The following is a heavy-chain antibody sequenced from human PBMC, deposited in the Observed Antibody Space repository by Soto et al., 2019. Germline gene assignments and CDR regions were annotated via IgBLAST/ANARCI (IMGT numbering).Heavy chain of an antibody. CDR2: INAGNGNT. J-gene: IGHJ4*02. CDR1: GYTFTSYA. D-gene: IGHD1-26*01. V-gene: IGHV1-3*01. CDR3: ARDDSGFSGSHYIDYFNY. Sequence: ASVKVSCKASGYTFTSYAMHWVRQAPGQRLEWMGWINAGNGNTKYSQKFQGRVTITRDTSAGTVYMQLSSLTSEDTAVYYCARDDSGFSGSHYIDYFNYWGQGALVPVSS.